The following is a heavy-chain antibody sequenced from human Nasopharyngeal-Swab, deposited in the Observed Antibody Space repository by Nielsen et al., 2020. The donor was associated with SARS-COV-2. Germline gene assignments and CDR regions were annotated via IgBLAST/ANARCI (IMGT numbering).Heavy chain of an antibody. CDR2: ISSSGSIT. CDR3: AKAQSIEKFYFYGMDV. D-gene: IGHD3-3*02. V-gene: IGHV3-11*01. J-gene: IGHJ6*02. CDR1: GFSFSEYY. Sequence: GESLKISCAASGFSFSEYYMSWIRQAPGKGLEWISDISSSGSITHYADSVKGRFTISRDNAKNSLYLQMNSLRAEDTALYYCAKAQSIEKFYFYGMDVWGQGTTVTVSS.